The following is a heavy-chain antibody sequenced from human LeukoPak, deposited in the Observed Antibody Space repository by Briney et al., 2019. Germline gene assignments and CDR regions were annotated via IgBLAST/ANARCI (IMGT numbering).Heavy chain of an antibody. Sequence: SGGSLRLSCSASGFTFSSFAMHWVRQAPGRGLEYVAAISRNGGSTYYADSVKGRFPISRDNSKNTLYLQMSSLRAEDTAVYLCVKDLRSDFMGVLSRYLSYWGQGTLVTVSS. CDR1: GFTFSSFA. J-gene: IGHJ4*02. CDR2: ISRNGGST. D-gene: IGHD2/OR15-2a*01. V-gene: IGHV3-64D*09. CDR3: VKDLRSDFMGVLSRYLSY.